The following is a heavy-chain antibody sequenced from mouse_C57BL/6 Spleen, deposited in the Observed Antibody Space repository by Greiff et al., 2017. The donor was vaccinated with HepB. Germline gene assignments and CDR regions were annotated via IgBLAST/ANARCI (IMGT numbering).Heavy chain of an antibody. CDR2: IHPNSGST. Sequence: QVQLQQPGAELVKPGASVKLSCKASGYTFTSYWMRWVKQRPGQGLEWIGMIHPNSGSTNYNEKFKSKATLTVDKSSSTAYMQLSSLTSEDSAVYYCARWDYEVFYFDYWGQGTTLTVSS. V-gene: IGHV1-64*01. CDR3: ARWDYEVFYFDY. J-gene: IGHJ2*01. CDR1: GYTFTSYW. D-gene: IGHD1-1*01.